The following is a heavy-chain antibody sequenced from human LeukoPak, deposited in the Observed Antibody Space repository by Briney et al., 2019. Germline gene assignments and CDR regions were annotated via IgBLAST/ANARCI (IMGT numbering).Heavy chain of an antibody. Sequence: GGSLRLSGTASAFTFGDYAMSWIHQAPGKGLEWVGFIRSKAYGETADYAASVKDRFTISRDDSKAIAYLQMNSLKTEDTAVYHCTRDRGAYNLYDYWGQGTLVTVSS. V-gene: IGHV3-49*03. D-gene: IGHD1-1*01. CDR2: IRSKAYGETA. J-gene: IGHJ4*02. CDR1: AFTFGDYA. CDR3: TRDRGAYNLYDY.